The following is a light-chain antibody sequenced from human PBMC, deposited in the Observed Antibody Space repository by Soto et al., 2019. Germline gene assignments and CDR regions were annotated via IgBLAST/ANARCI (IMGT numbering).Light chain of an antibody. V-gene: IGKV3-15*01. J-gene: IGKJ4*01. CDR2: GAS. CDR1: QSVSRN. CDR3: QQYNKWALT. Sequence: EIVITQSPATLSVSPGERATLSCRASQSVSRNLAWYQQKRGQAPRLLIYGASTRATDIAARISGSGSGTEFNLTISSLQSEDFAVFYCQQYNKWALTFGGGTKVEIK.